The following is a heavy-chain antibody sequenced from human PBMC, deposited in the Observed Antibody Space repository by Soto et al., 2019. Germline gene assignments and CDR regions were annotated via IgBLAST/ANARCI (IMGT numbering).Heavy chain of an antibody. CDR3: ARERITRVRVEQKPNNWFDP. Sequence: QVQLVQSGAEVKKPGSSVKVSCKASGGTFSSYAISWVRQAPGQGLEWMGGIIPIFGTANYAQKFQGRVTITADESTSTAYMELSSLISEYTDVYYCARERITRVRVEQKPNNWFDPWGQGTMVTVS. D-gene: IGHD3-10*01. V-gene: IGHV1-69*01. J-gene: IGHJ5*02. CDR2: IIPIFGTA. CDR1: GGTFSSYA.